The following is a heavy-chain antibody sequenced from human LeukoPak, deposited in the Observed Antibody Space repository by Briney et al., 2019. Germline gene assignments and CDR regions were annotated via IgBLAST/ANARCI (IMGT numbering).Heavy chain of an antibody. CDR1: GFTCSNYA. Sequence: GGSLRLSSAASGFTCSNYAVRWVRQAPGKGLEWVSFISNSGTSTHYADSVKGRFTISRDNSKNTLYLQMSSLRAEDAAVYYCAKVSYDSGWEFDYCDEATLVTVSS. J-gene: IGHJ4*02. D-gene: IGHD6-19*01. CDR2: ISNSGTST. CDR3: AKVSYDSGWEFDY. V-gene: IGHV3-23*01.